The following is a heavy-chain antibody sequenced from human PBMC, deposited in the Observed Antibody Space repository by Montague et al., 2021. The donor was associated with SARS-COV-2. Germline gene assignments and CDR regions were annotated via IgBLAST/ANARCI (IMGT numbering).Heavy chain of an antibody. CDR1: GGSISSGGYY. J-gene: IGHJ3*02. V-gene: IGHV4-31*03. CDR3: AGAEGFLVLMVYVRSAFGI. CDR2: IYYSGST. D-gene: IGHD2-8*01. Sequence: TLSLTCTVSGGSISSGGYYWGWLRPHPGKGLEWIGYIYYSGSTYYTPSLKRRVTLSVDTSKNQFSLKLSSVTAADTAVYYCAGAEGFLVLMVYVRSAFGIGGQGTMVTVSS.